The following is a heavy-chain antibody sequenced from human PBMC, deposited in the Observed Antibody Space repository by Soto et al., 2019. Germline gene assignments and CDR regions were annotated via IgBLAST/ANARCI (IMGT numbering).Heavy chain of an antibody. V-gene: IGHV4-59*08. D-gene: IGHD6-13*01. Sequence: SESLSLTWTVSGVSISIYYWSWIRPTPGKGLEWIGYIYYSGSTNYNPSLKSRVTISVDTSKNQFSLKLSSVTAADTAVYYCAINFGSSSWYLFGSWGQGTKVTVSS. CDR1: GVSISIYY. CDR3: AINFGSSSWYLFGS. CDR2: IYYSGST. J-gene: IGHJ6*02.